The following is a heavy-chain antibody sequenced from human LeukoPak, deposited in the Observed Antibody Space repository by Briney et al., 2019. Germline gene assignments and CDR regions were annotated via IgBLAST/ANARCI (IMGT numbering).Heavy chain of an antibody. D-gene: IGHD5-18*01. J-gene: IGHJ4*02. CDR2: ISYDGSNK. V-gene: IGHV3-30*04. Sequence: PGGSLRLSCAASGFTFSSYAMHWVRQAPGKGLEWVAVISYDGSNKYYADSVKGRFTISRDNSKNTLYLQMNSLRAEDTAVYYCARDRVGQLWFQFDYWGQGTLVTVSS. CDR1: GFTFSSYA. CDR3: ARDRVGQLWFQFDY.